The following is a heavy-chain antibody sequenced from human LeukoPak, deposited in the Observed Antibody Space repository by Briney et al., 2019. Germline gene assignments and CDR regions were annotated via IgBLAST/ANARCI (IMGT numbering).Heavy chain of an antibody. V-gene: IGHV4-31*03. CDR1: GGSISSGGYS. Sequence: SETLSLTCTVSGGSISSGGYSWSWIRQHPGKGLEWIGYIYYSGSTYYNPSLKSRVTISVDTSKNQFSLKLSSVTAADTAVYYCARDSGHDAFDIWGQGTMVTVSS. J-gene: IGHJ3*02. D-gene: IGHD2-15*01. CDR2: IYYSGST. CDR3: ARDSGHDAFDI.